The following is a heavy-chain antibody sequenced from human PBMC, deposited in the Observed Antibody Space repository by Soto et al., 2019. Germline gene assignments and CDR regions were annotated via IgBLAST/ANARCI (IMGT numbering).Heavy chain of an antibody. V-gene: IGHV4-31*03. CDR3: ARGRLHRNFDY. D-gene: IGHD4-4*01. CDR1: GGSISSGGYY. CDR2: IYYSGST. J-gene: IGHJ4*02. Sequence: TSETLSLTCTVSGGSISSGGYYWSWIRQHPGKGLEWIGYIYYSGSTYYNPSLKSRVTISVDTSKNQFSLKLSSVTAADTAVYYCARGRLHRNFDYWGQGTLVTVSS.